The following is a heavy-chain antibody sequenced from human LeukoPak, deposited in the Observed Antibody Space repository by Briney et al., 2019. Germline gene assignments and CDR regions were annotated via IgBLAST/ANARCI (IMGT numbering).Heavy chain of an antibody. CDR3: ERGGKNYYGSGSLNY. Sequence: ASVKVSCKASGYTFTGYYMHWVRQAPGQGLEWMGWINPNSGGTNYAQKFQGRVTMTRDTSISTAYMELSRLRSDDKAVYYCERGGKNYYGSGSLNYWGQGTLVTVPS. CDR2: INPNSGGT. V-gene: IGHV1-2*02. CDR1: GYTFTGYY. D-gene: IGHD3-10*01. J-gene: IGHJ4*02.